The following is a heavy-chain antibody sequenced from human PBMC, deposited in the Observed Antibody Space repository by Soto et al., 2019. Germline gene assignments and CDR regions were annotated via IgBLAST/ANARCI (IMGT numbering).Heavy chain of an antibody. D-gene: IGHD2-21*02. CDR3: ARHPSDFWFDP. CDR2: SYYSGST. V-gene: IGHV4-39*01. J-gene: IGHJ5*02. Sequence: QLQLQESGPGLVKPSETLSLTCTVSGGSISSSRYFWGWIRQPPGKGLEWIGSSYYSGSTYYNPSLKSRVTVSVDTSKIQFSLKLSSVTAADTAVYYCARHPSDFWFDPWGQGTLVTVSS. CDR1: GGSISSSRYF.